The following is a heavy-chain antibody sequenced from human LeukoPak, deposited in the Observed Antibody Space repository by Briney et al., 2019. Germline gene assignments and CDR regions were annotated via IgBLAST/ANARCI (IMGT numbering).Heavy chain of an antibody. V-gene: IGHV3-30*02. CDR1: GFSFSRYG. D-gene: IGHD2-21*02. CDR2: ILFDGSNK. CDR3: AKIPSRVVVTTTP. Sequence: GGSLRLSCAASGFSFSRYGMHWVRQAPGKGLEWVAFILFDGSNKYYTDSVKGRFTISRDTSKNTLYLQMNSLRAEDTAVYYCAKIPSRVVVTTTPWGQGTLVTVSS. J-gene: IGHJ5*02.